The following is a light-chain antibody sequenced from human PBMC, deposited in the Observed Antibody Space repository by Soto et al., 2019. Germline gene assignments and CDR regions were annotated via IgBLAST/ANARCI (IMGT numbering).Light chain of an antibody. CDR3: SSYTSSSTYV. CDR1: SSDVGGYNY. Sequence: QSALTQPASVSGSPGQSITISCTGTSSDVGGYNYVSWYQQPPGKAPKLMIYDVSHRPSGVSNRFSGSKSGNTASLTISGLQAEDEADYYCSSYTSSSTYVFGTGTKLTVL. J-gene: IGLJ1*01. V-gene: IGLV2-14*01. CDR2: DVS.